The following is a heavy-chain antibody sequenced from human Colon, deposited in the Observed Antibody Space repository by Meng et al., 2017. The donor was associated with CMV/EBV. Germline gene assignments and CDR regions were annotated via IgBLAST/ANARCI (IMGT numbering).Heavy chain of an antibody. V-gene: IGHV1-69*13. Sequence: SVKVTCKTSGGPFKSNAISWVRQAPGQGLEWMGGIIPIFGTPKYAQKFQGRVTITADESTSTTYMELSSLTSDDTAVYYCARSPLPAALHWFDPWGQGTLVTVSS. CDR2: IIPIFGTP. J-gene: IGHJ5*02. D-gene: IGHD2-2*01. CDR3: ARSPLPAALHWFDP. CDR1: GGPFKSNA.